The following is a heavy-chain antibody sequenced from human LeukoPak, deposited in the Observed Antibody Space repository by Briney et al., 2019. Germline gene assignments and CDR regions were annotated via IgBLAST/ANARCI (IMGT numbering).Heavy chain of an antibody. CDR1: GFTFSSYA. D-gene: IGHD6-13*01. CDR3: AKKGARYSSSWYYFDY. V-gene: IGHV3-23*01. CDR2: ISGSGGST. J-gene: IGHJ4*02. Sequence: GGSLRLSCAASGFTFSSYAMSWVRQAPGKGLEWVSAISGSGGSTYYADSVKGRFIISRDNSKNTLYLQMNSLRAEDTAVYYCAKKGARYSSSWYYFDYWGQGTLVTVSS.